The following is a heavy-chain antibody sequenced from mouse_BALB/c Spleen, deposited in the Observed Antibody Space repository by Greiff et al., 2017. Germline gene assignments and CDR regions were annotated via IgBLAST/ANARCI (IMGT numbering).Heavy chain of an antibody. V-gene: IGHV5-9-4*01. CDR1: GFTFSSYA. Sequence: EVKLVESGGGLVQPGGSRKLSCAASGFTFSSYAMSWVRQSPEKRLEWVAEISSGGSYTYYPDTVTGRFTISRDNAKNTLYLEMSSLRSEDTAMYYCARDGYYLYAMDYWGQGTSVTVSS. D-gene: IGHD2-3*01. CDR3: ARDGYYLYAMDY. J-gene: IGHJ4*01. CDR2: ISSGGSYT.